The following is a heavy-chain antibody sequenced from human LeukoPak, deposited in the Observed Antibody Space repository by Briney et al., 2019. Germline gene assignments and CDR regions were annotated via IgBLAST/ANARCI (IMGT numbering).Heavy chain of an antibody. D-gene: IGHD3-3*01. CDR3: ARDPRTIFGVVIISSWFDP. CDR2: ISSSSSYI. CDR1: GFTFSSYS. J-gene: IGHJ5*02. V-gene: IGHV3-21*01. Sequence: TGGSLRLSCAASGFTFSSYSMNWVRQAPGEGLEWVSSISSSSSYIYYADSVKGRFTISRDNAKNSLYLQMNSLRAEDTAVYYCARDPRTIFGVVIISSWFDPWGQGTLVTVSS.